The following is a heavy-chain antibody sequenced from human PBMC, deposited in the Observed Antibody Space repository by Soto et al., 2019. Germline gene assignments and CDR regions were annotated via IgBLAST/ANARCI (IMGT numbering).Heavy chain of an antibody. Sequence: EVQLVESGGGLVQPGGSLRLSCAASGFTFSSYWMSWVRQAPGKGLEWVANIKQDGSEKYYVDSVKGRFTISRDNAKNSLYLQMNSLRAEDTALYYCARYALYYYYYGMDVWGQGTTVTVSS. CDR3: ARYALYYYYYGMDV. J-gene: IGHJ6*02. CDR1: GFTFSSYW. V-gene: IGHV3-7*01. CDR2: IKQDGSEK.